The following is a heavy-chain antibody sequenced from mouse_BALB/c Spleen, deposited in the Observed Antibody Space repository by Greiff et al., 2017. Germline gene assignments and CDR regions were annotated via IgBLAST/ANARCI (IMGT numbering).Heavy chain of an antibody. J-gene: IGHJ1*01. CDR2: ISYSGST. V-gene: IGHV3-8*02. CDR1: GDSITSGY. Sequence: EVQLQQSGPSLVKPSQTLSLTCSVTGDSITSGYWNWIRKFPGNKLEYMGYISYSGSTYYNPSLKSRISITRDTSKNQYYLQLNSVTTEDTATYYCARSYYYGSSRYWYFDVWGAGTTVTVSS. D-gene: IGHD1-1*01. CDR3: ARSYYYGSSRYWYFDV.